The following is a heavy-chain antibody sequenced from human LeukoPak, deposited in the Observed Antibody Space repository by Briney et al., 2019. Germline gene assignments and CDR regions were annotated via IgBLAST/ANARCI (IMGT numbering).Heavy chain of an antibody. Sequence: GGSLRLSCAASGFTFSSYAMHWVRQAPGKGLEWVAVISYDGSNKYYADSVKGRFTISRDNSKNTLYLQMNSLRAEDTAVYYCARDWYSRDGYYYYGMDVWGQGTTVTVSS. D-gene: IGHD6-13*01. CDR3: ARDWYSRDGYYYYGMDV. CDR1: GFTFSSYA. J-gene: IGHJ6*02. V-gene: IGHV3-30-3*01. CDR2: ISYDGSNK.